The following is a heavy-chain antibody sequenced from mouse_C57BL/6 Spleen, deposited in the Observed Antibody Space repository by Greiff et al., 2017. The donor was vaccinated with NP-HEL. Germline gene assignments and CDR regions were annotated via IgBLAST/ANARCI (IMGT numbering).Heavy chain of an antibody. J-gene: IGHJ4*01. V-gene: IGHV1-42*01. CDR3: ARRGGGSYFGYAMDY. CDR1: GYSFTGYY. Sequence: VQLQQSGPELVKPGASVKISCKASGYSFTGYYMNWVKQSPEKSLEWIGEINPSTGGTTYNQKFKAKATLTVDKSSSTAYMQLKSLTSEDSAVDYWARRGGGSYFGYAMDYWGQGTSVTVSS. CDR2: INPSTGGT. D-gene: IGHD2-10*01.